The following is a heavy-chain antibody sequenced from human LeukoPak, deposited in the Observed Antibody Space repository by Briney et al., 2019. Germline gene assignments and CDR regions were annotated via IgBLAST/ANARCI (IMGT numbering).Heavy chain of an antibody. CDR2: MNPNSGNT. D-gene: IGHD3-10*01. CDR3: ARGRLLWFGELPDAFDI. CDR1: GYTFTSYG. Sequence: ASVKVSCKASGYTFTSYGISWVRQATGQGLEWMGWMNPNSGNTGYAQKFQGRVTMTRNTSISTAYMELSSLRSEDTAVYYCARGRLLWFGELPDAFDIWGQGTMVTVSS. J-gene: IGHJ3*02. V-gene: IGHV1-8*02.